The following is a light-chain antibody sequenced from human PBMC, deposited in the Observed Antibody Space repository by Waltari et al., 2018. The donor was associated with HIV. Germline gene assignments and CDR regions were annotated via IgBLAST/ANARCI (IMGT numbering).Light chain of an antibody. CDR1: KSNIGAGHD. CDR2: ANS. J-gene: IGLJ3*02. CDR3: QSSDIRLHGLWV. Sequence: QSLLTQPPSVSATPGQRITISCTGNKSNIGAGHDVHWYRQLPGTAPRLLIFANSNRPSGVPDRISGSKSVSSASLAITGLQAEDEGYYYCQSSDIRLHGLWVFGGGTKVTVL. V-gene: IGLV1-40*01.